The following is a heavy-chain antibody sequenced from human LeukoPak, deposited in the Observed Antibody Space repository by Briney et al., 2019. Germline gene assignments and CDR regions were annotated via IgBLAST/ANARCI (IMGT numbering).Heavy chain of an antibody. CDR2: INPNRGST. J-gene: IGHJ4*02. Sequence: GASVKVPCKASGYTFTSYYMYWVRQAPGQGLEWVGIINPNRGSTSYAQKFQGRVTMTRDMSTSKVYMELSSLRSEDTAVYYCATGGHVRVYDSSAYYGHYWGQRTLVTVSS. D-gene: IGHD3-22*01. CDR3: ATGGHVRVYDSSAYYGHY. V-gene: IGHV1-46*01. CDR1: GYTFTSYY.